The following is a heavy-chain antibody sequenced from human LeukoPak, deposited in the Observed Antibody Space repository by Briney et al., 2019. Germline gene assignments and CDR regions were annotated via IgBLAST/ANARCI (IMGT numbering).Heavy chain of an antibody. J-gene: IGHJ6*02. CDR3: AREPRKDGHNGMDV. CDR1: GFTLRSYE. D-gene: IGHD5-24*01. Sequence: GGSLRLSCVVSGFTLRSYEMNWVGQAPGKGLEWVSYISSGGTTIYYADSVKGRFTISRDNAKNSLYLQMNSLRSEDTAVYYCAREPRKDGHNGMDVWGQGTTVTVSS. CDR2: ISSGGTTI. V-gene: IGHV3-48*03.